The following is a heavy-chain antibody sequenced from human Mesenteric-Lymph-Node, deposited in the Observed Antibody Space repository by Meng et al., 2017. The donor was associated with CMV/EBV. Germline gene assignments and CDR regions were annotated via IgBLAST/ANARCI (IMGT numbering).Heavy chain of an antibody. D-gene: IGHD1-14*01. V-gene: IGHV3-48*03. CDR1: GFTFSSYE. J-gene: IGHJ4*02. Sequence: GGSLRLSCAASGFTFSSYEMNWVRQAPGKGLEWLSYISSSGSTIYYADSVKGRFTISRDNAKNSLYLQMNSLRAEDTAVYYCARDDSTDITAPRVWGQGTLVTVSS. CDR2: ISSSGSTI. CDR3: ARDDSTDITAPRV.